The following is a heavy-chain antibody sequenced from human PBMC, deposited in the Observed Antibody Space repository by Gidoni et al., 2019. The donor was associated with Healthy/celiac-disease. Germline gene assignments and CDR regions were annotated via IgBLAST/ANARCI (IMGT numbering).Heavy chain of an antibody. CDR3: ASRSRVVVVAATRGGFDY. D-gene: IGHD2-15*01. CDR1: GGSFSGYY. J-gene: IGHJ4*02. CDR2: INHSGST. V-gene: IGHV4-34*01. Sequence: QVQLQQWGAGLLKPSETLSLTCAVYGGSFSGYYWSWIRQPPGKGLEWIGEINHSGSTNYNPSLKSRVTISVDTSKNQFSLKLSSVTAADTAVYYCASRSRVVVVAATRGGFDYWGQGTLVTVSS.